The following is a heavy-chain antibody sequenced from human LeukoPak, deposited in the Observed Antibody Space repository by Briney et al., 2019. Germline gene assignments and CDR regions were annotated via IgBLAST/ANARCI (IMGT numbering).Heavy chain of an antibody. D-gene: IGHD1-26*01. V-gene: IGHV3-23*01. Sequence: GGSLRLSCAASGFTFSNYAMSWVRQAPGKGLECVSSISVSGGNTYHADSVKGRFTISRDNSKNTLDLQMNSLRAEDTAVYYCAKWGHSGSYYDYWGQGTLVTVSS. J-gene: IGHJ4*02. CDR3: AKWGHSGSYYDY. CDR2: ISVSGGNT. CDR1: GFTFSNYA.